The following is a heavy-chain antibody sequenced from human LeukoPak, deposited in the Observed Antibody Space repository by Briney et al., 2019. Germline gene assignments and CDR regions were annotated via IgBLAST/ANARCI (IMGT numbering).Heavy chain of an antibody. J-gene: IGHJ4*02. Sequence: PSETLSLTCAVYGGSFSGYYWTWIRQSPGKGLEWIGSIYYSGSTYYNPSLKSRVTISVDTSKNQFSLKLSSVTAADTAVYYCARVVRDIVVVVAALDYWGQGTLVTVSS. D-gene: IGHD2-15*01. V-gene: IGHV4-34*01. CDR1: GGSFSGYY. CDR3: ARVVRDIVVVVAALDY. CDR2: IYYSGST.